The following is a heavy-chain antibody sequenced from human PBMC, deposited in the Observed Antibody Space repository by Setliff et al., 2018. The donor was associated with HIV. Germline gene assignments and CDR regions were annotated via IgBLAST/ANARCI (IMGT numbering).Heavy chain of an antibody. D-gene: IGHD2-2*01. CDR3: ASSPAWRSDFGLHTFDY. CDR1: GYSISSRYY. Sequence: SETLSLTCTVSGYSISSRYYWGWIRQPPGKGLEWIGSVYHTGSTYYNPSLKSRVTMSADTSKNQFSLKLSSVTAADTVVYYCASSPAWRSDFGLHTFDYWGQGTLVTVSS. J-gene: IGHJ4*02. CDR2: VYHTGST. V-gene: IGHV4-38-2*02.